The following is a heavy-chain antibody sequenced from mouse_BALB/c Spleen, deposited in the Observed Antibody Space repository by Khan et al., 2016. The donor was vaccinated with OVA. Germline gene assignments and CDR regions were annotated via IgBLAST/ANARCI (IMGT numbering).Heavy chain of an antibody. J-gene: IGHJ4*01. D-gene: IGHD2-10*02. CDR3: ARRMTEYTMDY. Sequence: QVQLKQSGAELARPGASVKMSCKASGYTFTSNTMHWVKQRPGQGLEWIGYINPRSSYTNYNQKFKDKATLTADKSSSTAYMQLSSLTSEDSAVYYCARRMTEYTMDYWGQGTSVTVSS. CDR2: INPRSSYT. CDR1: GYTFTSNT. V-gene: IGHV1-4*01.